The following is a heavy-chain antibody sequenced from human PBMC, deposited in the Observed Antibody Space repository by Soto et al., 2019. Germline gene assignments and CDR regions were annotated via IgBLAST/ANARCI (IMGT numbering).Heavy chain of an antibody. V-gene: IGHV1-69*02. Sequence: QVQLVQSGAEVKKPGSSVKVSCKASGGTFSSYTISWVRQAPGQGLEWMGRIIPILGIANYAQKFQGRVTTTLHTXTSTAYMELSSLRSEDTAVYYCARGIQLLGGQVDYWGQGTLVTVSS. J-gene: IGHJ4*02. CDR1: GGTFSSYT. D-gene: IGHD5-18*01. CDR3: ARGIQLLGGQVDY. CDR2: IIPILGIA.